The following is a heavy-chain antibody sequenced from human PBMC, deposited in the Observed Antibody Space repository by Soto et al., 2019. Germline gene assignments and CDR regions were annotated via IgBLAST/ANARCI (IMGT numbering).Heavy chain of an antibody. CDR1: GGSISSGGYY. Sequence: PSETLSLTCTVPGGSISSGGYYWSWIRQHPGKGLEWIGYIYYSGSTYYNPSLKSRVTISVDTSKNQFSLKLSSVTAADTAVYYCARDLRSQAHFDYWGQGTLVTVSS. V-gene: IGHV4-31*03. CDR3: ARDLRSQAHFDY. J-gene: IGHJ4*02. CDR2: IYYSGST.